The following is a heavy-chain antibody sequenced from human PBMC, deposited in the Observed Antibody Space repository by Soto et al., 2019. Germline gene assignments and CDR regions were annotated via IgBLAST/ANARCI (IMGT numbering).Heavy chain of an antibody. CDR2: INHSGST. CDR1: GGSFSGYY. CDR3: ACSHGYGSYYFDY. J-gene: IGHJ4*02. D-gene: IGHD3-10*01. Sequence: PSETLSLTCAVYGGSFSGYYWSWIRQPPGKGLEWIGEINHSGSTNYNPSLKSRVTISVDTSKNQFSLKLSSVTAADTAVYYCACSHGYGSYYFDYWGQGTLVTVSS. V-gene: IGHV4-34*01.